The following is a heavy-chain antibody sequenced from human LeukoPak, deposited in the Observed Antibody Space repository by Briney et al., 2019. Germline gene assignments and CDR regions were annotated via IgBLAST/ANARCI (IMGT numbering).Heavy chain of an antibody. Sequence: GRSLRLSCVASGFTFSNHAMNWVRQAPGKGLEWVSSISANGINTYYADSVKGRFTISRDNSKNTLYLQMNSLRAEDAAVYYCARRITAASTYYFDYWGQGTLVPVSS. CDR1: GFTFSNHA. J-gene: IGHJ4*02. CDR3: ARRITAASTYYFDY. CDR2: ISANGINT. V-gene: IGHV3-23*01. D-gene: IGHD6-25*01.